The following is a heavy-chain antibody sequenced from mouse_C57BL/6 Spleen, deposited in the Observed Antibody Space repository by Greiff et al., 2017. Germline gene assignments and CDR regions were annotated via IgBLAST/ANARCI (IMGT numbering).Heavy chain of an antibody. CDR2: ILPGSGST. CDR3: ARSGAWVTTAEAWFAY. D-gene: IGHD2-2*01. Sequence: QVQLQQPGAELMKPGASVKLSCKATGYTFTGYWIEWVKQRPGHGLEWIGEILPGSGSTNYNEKFKGKATFTADTSSNTAYMQLSSLTTEDSAIYYCARSGAWVTTAEAWFAYWGQGTLVTVSA. J-gene: IGHJ3*01. CDR1: GYTFTGYW. V-gene: IGHV1-9*01.